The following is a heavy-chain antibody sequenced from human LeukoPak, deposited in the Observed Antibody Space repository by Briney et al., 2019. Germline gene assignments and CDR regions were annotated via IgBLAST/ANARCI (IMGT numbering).Heavy chain of an antibody. CDR1: RGSISGYY. Sequence: SETLSLTCTVSRGSISGYYWSWIRQPPGKGLEWIGYVYYTGSTDYNPSLKSRVTISVDTSKNQFSLRLSSVTAADTAFYYCAREDNSGWFDYWGQGTLVTVSS. CDR2: VYYTGST. CDR3: AREDNSGWFDY. D-gene: IGHD6-19*01. J-gene: IGHJ4*02. V-gene: IGHV4-59*01.